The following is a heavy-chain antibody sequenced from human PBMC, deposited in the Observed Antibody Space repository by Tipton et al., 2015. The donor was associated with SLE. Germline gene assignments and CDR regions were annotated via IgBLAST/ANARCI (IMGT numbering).Heavy chain of an antibody. CDR1: GFTVRSSY. CDR3: ARESTAFDI. J-gene: IGHJ3*02. V-gene: IGHV3-53*04. Sequence: SLRLSCAASGFTVRSSYMSWVRQAPGKGLEWVSIIHSGGSTYYTDSVKGRFTISRHISDNTVYLQMNSLRPEDTAVYYCARESTAFDIWGQGTTVTVS. CDR2: IHSGGST.